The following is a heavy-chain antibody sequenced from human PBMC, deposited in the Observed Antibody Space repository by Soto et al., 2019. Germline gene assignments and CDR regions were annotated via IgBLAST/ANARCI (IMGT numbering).Heavy chain of an antibody. CDR1: GGSINNYY. CDR3: ARVRWLSEYDILTGYYIFDQ. CDR2: VFTTGTT. D-gene: IGHD3-9*01. J-gene: IGHJ4*02. Sequence: PSETLSLTCSVTGGSINNYYWSWVRQSAGKGLEWIGRVFTTGTTDYNPSLKGRVTISVDTSKNQFSLSLRSVTAADTAIYYCARVRWLSEYDILTGYYIFDQWGRGTLVTVSS. V-gene: IGHV4-4*07.